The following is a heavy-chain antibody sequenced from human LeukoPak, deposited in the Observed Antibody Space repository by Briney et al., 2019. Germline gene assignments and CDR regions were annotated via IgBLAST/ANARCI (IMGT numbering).Heavy chain of an antibody. CDR1: GGSFSGYY. Sequence: SETLSLTCAVYGGSFSGYYWSWIRQSPGKGLEWIGEINHSGSTNYNPSLKSRVTISVDTSKNQLSLKLSSVTAADTAVYYCARGRWELLKYFDYWGQGTLVTVSS. CDR2: INHSGST. V-gene: IGHV4-34*01. CDR3: ARGRWELLKYFDY. J-gene: IGHJ4*02. D-gene: IGHD1-26*01.